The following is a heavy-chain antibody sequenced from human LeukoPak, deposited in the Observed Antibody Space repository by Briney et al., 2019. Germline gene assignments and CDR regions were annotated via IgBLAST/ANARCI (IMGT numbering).Heavy chain of an antibody. CDR3: TRDQVQWRLLWVDY. CDR2: IRSKTYGVTTEYAGGTT. V-gene: IGHV3-49*03. D-gene: IGHD3-3*01. Sequence: GGSLRLSCTGSGFTLGDYAMSWFRQAPGKGLEWVGFIRSKTYGVTTEYAGGTTEYAASVKGRFTISRDDSKSIAYLQMNSLKTEDTAVYYCTRDQVQWRLLWVDYWGQGTLVTVSS. J-gene: IGHJ4*02. CDR1: GFTLGDYA.